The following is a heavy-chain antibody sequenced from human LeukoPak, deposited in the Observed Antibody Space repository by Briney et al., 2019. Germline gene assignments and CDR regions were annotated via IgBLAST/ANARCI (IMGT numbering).Heavy chain of an antibody. CDR2: ISRSGVAT. J-gene: IGHJ4*02. V-gene: IGHV3-23*01. D-gene: IGHD3-22*01. Sequence: GGSLRLSCAASGFTFTSFAMSWVRQAPGKGLEWVSTISRSGVATYYADSVKGRFTISRDNSKNTVYVQMNSLRAEDTAIYYCAKHSHDGSAPYYEVQLDYWGQGTLVTVSS. CDR3: AKHSHDGSAPYYEVQLDY. CDR1: GFTFTSFA.